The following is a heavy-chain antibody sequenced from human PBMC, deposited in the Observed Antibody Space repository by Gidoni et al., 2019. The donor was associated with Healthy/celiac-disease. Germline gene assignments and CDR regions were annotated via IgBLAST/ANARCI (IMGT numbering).Heavy chain of an antibody. J-gene: IGHJ5*02. V-gene: IGHV1-2*04. D-gene: IGHD2-2*01. Sequence: MGWINPNSGGTNYAQKFQGWVTMTRDTSISTAYMELSRLRSDDTAVYYCARELGYCSSTSCRWGWFDPWGQGTLVTVSS. CDR3: ARELGYCSSTSCRWGWFDP. CDR2: INPNSGGT.